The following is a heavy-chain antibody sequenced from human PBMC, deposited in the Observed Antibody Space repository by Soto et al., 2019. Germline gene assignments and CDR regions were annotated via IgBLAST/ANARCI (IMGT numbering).Heavy chain of an antibody. CDR3: ARESGDFWSGYGYYYYYGMGV. D-gene: IGHD3-3*01. CDR2: IYTSGST. V-gene: IGHV4-4*07. CDR1: GGSISSYY. Sequence: PSETLSLTCTVSGGSISSYYWSWIRQPAGKGLEWIGRIYTSGSTNYNPSLKSRVTMSVDTSKNQFSLKLSSVTAADTAVYYCARESGDFWSGYGYYYYYGMGVWGQGTTVTVSS. J-gene: IGHJ6*02.